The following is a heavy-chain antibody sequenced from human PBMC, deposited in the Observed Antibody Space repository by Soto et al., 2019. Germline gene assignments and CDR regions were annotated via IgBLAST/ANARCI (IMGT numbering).Heavy chain of an antibody. Sequence: GGSLRLSCTASGFTSGDYAMSWFLQAPWKRLEWVGFSRSKAYGGTTEYASSVKGRFTISRDDSKSIAYLQMNSLKTEDTAVYYCTRDRGSSGWLPYYYCGMDFWHRGTTVTVSS. J-gene: IGHJ6*02. CDR3: TRDRGSSGWLPYYYCGMDF. V-gene: IGHV3-49*03. CDR2: SRSKAYGGTT. D-gene: IGHD6-19*01. CDR1: GFTSGDYA.